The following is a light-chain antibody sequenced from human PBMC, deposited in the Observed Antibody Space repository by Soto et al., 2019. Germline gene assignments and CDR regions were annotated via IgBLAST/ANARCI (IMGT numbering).Light chain of an antibody. V-gene: IGKV3-20*01. CDR2: GVS. CDR3: QHYSYSRYFS. CDR1: QSVSSNY. Sequence: EIVLTQSPGTLSLSPGERATLSCRASQSVSSNYLAWYQQKPGQAPRLRIYGVSSRATGIPDRFSGSGSGTDFPLTIIRLEPEDFAVYYCQHYSYSRYFSFGPGTKVEIK. J-gene: IGKJ3*01.